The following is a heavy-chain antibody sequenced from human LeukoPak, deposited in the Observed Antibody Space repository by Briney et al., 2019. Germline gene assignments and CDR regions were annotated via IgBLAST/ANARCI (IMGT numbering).Heavy chain of an antibody. CDR3: ARHYYGSGNFDY. V-gene: IGHV4-34*01. CDR1: GGSFSGYY. CDR2: IYYSGST. J-gene: IGHJ4*02. Sequence: SETLSLTCAVYGGSFSGYYWSWIRQPPGKGLEWIGNIYYSGSTYYNPSLKSRVTIFVDTSKNQFSLKLSSVTAADTAVYYCARHYYGSGNFDYWGQGTLVTVSS. D-gene: IGHD3-10*01.